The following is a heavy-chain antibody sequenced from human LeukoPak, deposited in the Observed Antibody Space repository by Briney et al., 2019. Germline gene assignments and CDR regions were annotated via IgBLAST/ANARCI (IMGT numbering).Heavy chain of an antibody. CDR3: ARGRKYCSSTSCYRRSAAFDI. Sequence: SETLSLTCAVYGGSFSGYYWSWIRQPPGKGPEWIGEINHSGSTNYNPSLKSRVTISVDTSKNQFSLKLSSVTAADTAVYYCARGRKYCSSTSCYRRSAAFDIWGQGTMVTVSS. CDR2: INHSGST. J-gene: IGHJ3*02. CDR1: GGSFSGYY. D-gene: IGHD2-2*01. V-gene: IGHV4-34*01.